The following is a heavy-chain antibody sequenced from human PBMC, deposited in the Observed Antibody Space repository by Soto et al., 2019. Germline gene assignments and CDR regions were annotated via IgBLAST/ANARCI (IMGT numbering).Heavy chain of an antibody. CDR3: AKVSNKWAVAQRGYFDY. CDR1: GFIFSNYA. D-gene: IGHD6-19*01. Sequence: GGSLRLSCEASGFIFSNYAMSWVRQAPGKGLEWVSTISATGSTLYADSVKGRFTISRDNSKNTVHLQMNFLRAEDTAVYYCAKVSNKWAVAQRGYFDYWGQGTLVTVSS. V-gene: IGHV3-23*01. J-gene: IGHJ4*02. CDR2: ISATGST.